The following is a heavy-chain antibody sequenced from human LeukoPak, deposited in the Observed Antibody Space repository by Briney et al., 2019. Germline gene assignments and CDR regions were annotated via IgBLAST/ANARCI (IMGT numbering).Heavy chain of an antibody. V-gene: IGHV1-69*04. Sequence: ASVKVSCKASGGTFSSYAISWVRQAPGQGLEWMGRIIPILGIANYAQKFQGRVTITADKSTSTAYMELRSLRSDDTAVYYCARGVGYSYGRFDYWGQGTLVTVSS. CDR1: GGTFSSYA. J-gene: IGHJ4*02. D-gene: IGHD5-18*01. CDR3: ARGVGYSYGRFDY. CDR2: IIPILGIA.